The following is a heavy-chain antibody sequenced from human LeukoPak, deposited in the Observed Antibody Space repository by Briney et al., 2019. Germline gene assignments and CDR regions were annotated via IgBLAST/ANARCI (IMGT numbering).Heavy chain of an antibody. CDR3: ARGAKYCSSTSCYEDAFDI. CDR1: GIQLSDYK. CDR2: ISSRSYYT. V-gene: IGHV3-11*05. Sequence: GVSVTLYRAATGIQLSDYKMNWISPAPRKGLGEASYISSRSYYTNYADSVKGRFTISRGNSQNSLYLQMNSLRAEDTAVYYCARGAKYCSSTSCYEDAFDIWGQGTMVTVSS. J-gene: IGHJ3*02. D-gene: IGHD2-2*01.